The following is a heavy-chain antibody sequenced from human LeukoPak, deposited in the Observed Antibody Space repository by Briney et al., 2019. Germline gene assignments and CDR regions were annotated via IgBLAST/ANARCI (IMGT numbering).Heavy chain of an antibody. V-gene: IGHV3-48*04. CDR2: ISSSGSTI. CDR1: GFTFSSYR. D-gene: IGHD3-10*02. CDR3: AELGITMIGGV. J-gene: IGHJ6*04. Sequence: GGSLRPSCAASGFTFSSYRMNWVRQAPGKGLEWVSYISSSGSTIYYADSVKGRFTISRDNAKNSLYLQMNSLRAEDTAVYYCAELGITMIGGVWGKGTTVTISS.